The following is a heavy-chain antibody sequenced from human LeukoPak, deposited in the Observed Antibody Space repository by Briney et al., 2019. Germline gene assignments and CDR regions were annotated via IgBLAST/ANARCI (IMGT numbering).Heavy chain of an antibody. CDR1: GFTFSSYA. CDR2: LSGSGGST. CDR3: AKEYGSGSYYYDY. J-gene: IGHJ4*02. V-gene: IGHV3-23*01. Sequence: PGGSLRLSCAAAGFTFSSYAMTWVRQAPGKGLEWVSALSGSGGSTYYADSVKGRFTISRDNSKNTLYLQMNSLRAEDTAVYYCAKEYGSGSYYYDYWGQGTLVTVSS. D-gene: IGHD3-10*01.